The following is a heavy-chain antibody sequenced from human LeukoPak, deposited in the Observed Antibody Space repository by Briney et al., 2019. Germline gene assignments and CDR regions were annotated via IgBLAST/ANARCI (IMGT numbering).Heavy chain of an antibody. V-gene: IGHV4-59*01. D-gene: IGHD5-18*01. Sequence: SETLSLTCTVSGGSISTYFWSWIRQPPGKGLEWIGYIYYSGSTNYNPPLKSRVTISVDTSKNQFSLKLSSVTAADTAVYYCARAHRYGGYFGYWGQGTLVTVSS. J-gene: IGHJ4*02. CDR2: IYYSGST. CDR1: GGSISTYF. CDR3: ARAHRYGGYFGY.